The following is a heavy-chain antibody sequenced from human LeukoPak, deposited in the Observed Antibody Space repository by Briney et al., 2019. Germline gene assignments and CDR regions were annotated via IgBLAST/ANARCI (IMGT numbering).Heavy chain of an antibody. D-gene: IGHD1-1*01. Sequence: SETLSLTCAVSGYSISSGYYWGWIRQPPGKGLEWIGSIDHSGSTYYNPSLKSRVTISVDTSKNQFSLKLSSVTAADTAVYCCASFPVQLERHSNAFDIWGQGTMVTVSS. V-gene: IGHV4-38-2*01. CDR1: GYSISSGYY. CDR3: ASFPVQLERHSNAFDI. J-gene: IGHJ3*02. CDR2: IDHSGST.